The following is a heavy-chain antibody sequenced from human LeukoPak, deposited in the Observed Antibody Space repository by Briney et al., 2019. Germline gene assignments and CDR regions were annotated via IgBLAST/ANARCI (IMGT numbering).Heavy chain of an antibody. CDR3: ARLVDTAIV. J-gene: IGHJ4*02. V-gene: IGHV3-30-3*01. CDR2: ISYDGSNK. Sequence: GRTLRLSCAASGFTFSSYAMHWVRQAPGKGLEGGAVISYDGSNKYYADSAKGRFTISRDNSKNTLYLQMNSLSAEDTAVYYCARLVDTAIVWGQGTLVTVSS. D-gene: IGHD5-18*01. CDR1: GFTFSSYA.